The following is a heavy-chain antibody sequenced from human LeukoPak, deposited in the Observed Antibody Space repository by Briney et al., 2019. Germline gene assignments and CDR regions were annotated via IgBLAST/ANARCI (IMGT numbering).Heavy chain of an antibody. CDR2: IYYSGST. D-gene: IGHD2-15*01. J-gene: IGHJ6*02. Sequence: SETLSLTCTVSGGSISSGDYYWSWIRQPPGKGLEWIGYIYYSGSTYYNPSLKSRVTISLDTSKNQFSLKLSSVTAADTAVYYCAREQVAASDYYYYGTDVWGQGTTVTVSS. V-gene: IGHV4-30-4*01. CDR3: AREQVAASDYYYYGTDV. CDR1: GGSISSGDYY.